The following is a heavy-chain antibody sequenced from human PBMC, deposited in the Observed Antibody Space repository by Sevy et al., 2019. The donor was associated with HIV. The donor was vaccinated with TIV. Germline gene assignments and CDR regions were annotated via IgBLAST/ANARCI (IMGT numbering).Heavy chain of an antibody. CDR2: ISYDGSNK. V-gene: IGHV3-30*18. CDR3: AKDLTMIVVADAFDI. CDR1: GFTFSRYW. Sequence: GGSLRLSCAASGFTFSRYWMHWVRHAPGKGLEWVSVISYDGSNKYYADSVKGRFTISRDNSKNTLYLQMNSLRAEDTAVYYCAKDLTMIVVADAFDIWGQGPMVTVSS. D-gene: IGHD3-22*01. J-gene: IGHJ3*02.